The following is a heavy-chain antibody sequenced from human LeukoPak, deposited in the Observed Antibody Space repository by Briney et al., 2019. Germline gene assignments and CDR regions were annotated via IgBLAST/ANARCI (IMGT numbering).Heavy chain of an antibody. CDR1: GDSISGSGWH. CDR3: ARTGYCSSASCYTASRPYYYYYMDV. CDR2: IYHNGGA. J-gene: IGHJ6*03. V-gene: IGHV4-30-2*06. Sequence: PSQTLSLTCTVSGDSISGSGWHWSWLQQSRGKGLEWIGYIYHNGGAYYSPSLNSRVTISVDTSKNQFSLKLSSVTAADTAVYYCARTGYCSSASCYTASRPYYYYYMDVWGKGTTVTVSS. D-gene: IGHD2-2*02.